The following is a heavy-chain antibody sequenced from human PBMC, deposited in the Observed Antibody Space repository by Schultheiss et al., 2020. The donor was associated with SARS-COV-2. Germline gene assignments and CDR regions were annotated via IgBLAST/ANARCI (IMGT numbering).Heavy chain of an antibody. J-gene: IGHJ5*02. CDR3: AKEVRSVA. D-gene: IGHD2-15*01. V-gene: IGHV3-30*04. CDR1: GFTFSSYA. Sequence: GGSLRLSCAASGFTFSSYAIHWVRQAPGKGLEWVAVISYDGSNKYYADSVKGRFTVSRDNSKNTLYLQMNSLRAEDTAVYYCAKEVRSVAWGQGTLVTVSS. CDR2: ISYDGSNK.